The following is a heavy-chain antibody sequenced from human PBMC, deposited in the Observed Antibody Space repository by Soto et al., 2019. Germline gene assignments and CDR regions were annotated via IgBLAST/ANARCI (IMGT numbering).Heavy chain of an antibody. V-gene: IGHV4-34*01. J-gene: IGHJ4*02. CDR2: INYSGSA. CDR1: GGSFSAYY. CDR3: ARGQGGYGSALNDY. D-gene: IGHD3-10*01. Sequence: QVQLQQWGAGLLKPSETLSLTCAVHGGSFSAYYWSWIRQPTGKGLGWIGEINYSGSARYNPSLKSRVSMSEHTSKNRFSLTLTSMTAADSAVYYCARGQGGYGSALNDYWGQGRLVTVSS.